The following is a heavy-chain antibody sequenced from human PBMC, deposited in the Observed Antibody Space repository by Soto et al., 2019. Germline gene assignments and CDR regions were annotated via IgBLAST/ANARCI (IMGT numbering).Heavy chain of an antibody. V-gene: IGHV4-34*01. CDR1: GGSFSCYY. J-gene: IGHJ6*02. CDR3: ASRGGSGTYYNDSYYFGMDV. Sequence: SETLSLTCAVDGGSFSCYYWSWIRQHPGKGLEWIGEINHSGSTDYNPSLKSRVTISVDTSKNQFSLKLSSVTAADTAVYYCASRGGSGTYYNDSYYFGMDVWGQGTTVTVSS. D-gene: IGHD3-10*01. CDR2: INHSGST.